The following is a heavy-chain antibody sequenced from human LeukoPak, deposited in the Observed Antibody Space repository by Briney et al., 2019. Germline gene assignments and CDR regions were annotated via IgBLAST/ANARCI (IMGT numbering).Heavy chain of an antibody. Sequence: GGSLRLSCAASGFTFSNFWMSWVRQAPGKGLEWVANINRDGSEKNYVDSVKGRFTISRDNAKNSLYLQMDSLRAEDTAVYYCATKATLARANPFDYWGQGTLVSVSS. CDR2: INRDGSEK. D-gene: IGHD2-21*01. CDR3: ATKATLARANPFDY. V-gene: IGHV3-7*01. CDR1: GFTFSNFW. J-gene: IGHJ4*02.